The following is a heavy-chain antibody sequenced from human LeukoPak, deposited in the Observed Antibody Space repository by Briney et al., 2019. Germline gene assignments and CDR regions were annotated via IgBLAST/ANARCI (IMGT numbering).Heavy chain of an antibody. CDR3: ARDPSNWFGP. J-gene: IGHJ5*02. CDR1: GGTFSSYA. Sequence: GASVKVSCRASGGTFSSYAISWVRQAPGQGLEWMGRIIPILGIANYAQKFQGRVTITADKSTSTAYMELSSLRSEDTAVYYCARDPSNWFGPWGQGTLVTVSS. V-gene: IGHV1-69*04. CDR2: IIPILGIA.